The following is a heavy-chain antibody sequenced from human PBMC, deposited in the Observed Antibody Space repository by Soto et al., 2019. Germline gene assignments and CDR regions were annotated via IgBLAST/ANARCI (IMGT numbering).Heavy chain of an antibody. CDR2: IYHSGST. D-gene: IGHD6-6*01. J-gene: IGHJ6*02. CDR1: GGSISSGGYS. Sequence: QLQLQESGSGLVKPSQTLSLTCAVSGGSISSGGYSWSWIRQPPGKGLEWIGYIYHSGSTYYNPSLKSRVTISVDRSKNQFSLKLSSVTAADTAVYYCARDGPLAARGYYGMDVWGPGTTVTVSS. V-gene: IGHV4-30-2*01. CDR3: ARDGPLAARGYYGMDV.